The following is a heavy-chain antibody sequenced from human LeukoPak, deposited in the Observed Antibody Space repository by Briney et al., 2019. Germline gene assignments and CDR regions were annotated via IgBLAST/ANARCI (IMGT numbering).Heavy chain of an antibody. CDR1: GGSISSYY. J-gene: IGHJ6*02. CDR2: IYYSGST. Sequence: SETLSLTCTVSGGSISSYYWSWIRQPPGKGLEWIGYIYYSGSTNYNPSLKSRVTISVDTSKNQFSLKLSSVTAADTAVYYCARQSSSGWYSYYYYGMDVWGQGTTVTVSS. V-gene: IGHV4-59*08. D-gene: IGHD6-19*01. CDR3: ARQSSSGWYSYYYYGMDV.